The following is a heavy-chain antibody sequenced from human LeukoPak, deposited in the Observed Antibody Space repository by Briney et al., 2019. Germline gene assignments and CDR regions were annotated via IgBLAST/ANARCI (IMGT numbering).Heavy chain of an antibody. CDR3: AREFEGQLNTFDI. CDR1: GGSISSSSYY. D-gene: IGHD6-6*01. CDR2: IYYSGST. V-gene: IGHV4-39*02. J-gene: IGHJ3*02. Sequence: SETLSLTCTVSGGSISSSSYYWGWIRQPPEKGLEWIGSIYYSGSTYYNPSLKSRVTISVDTSKNQFSLKLSSVTAADTAVYYCAREFEGQLNTFDIWGQGTMVTVSS.